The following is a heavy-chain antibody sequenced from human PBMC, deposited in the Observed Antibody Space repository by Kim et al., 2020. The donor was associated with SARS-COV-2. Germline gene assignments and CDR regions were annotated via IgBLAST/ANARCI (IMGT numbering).Heavy chain of an antibody. V-gene: IGHV3-23*01. D-gene: IGHD4-17*01. Sequence: VKGRFTSSRDNSGNALYLEMTSLRAEDTAVYYCAKEGGVNTAYFSAMDVWGQGTTVTVSS. J-gene: IGHJ6*02. CDR3: AKEGGVNTAYFSAMDV.